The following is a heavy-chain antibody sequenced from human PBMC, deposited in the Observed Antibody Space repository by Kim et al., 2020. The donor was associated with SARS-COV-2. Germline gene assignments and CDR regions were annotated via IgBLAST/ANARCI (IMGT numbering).Heavy chain of an antibody. J-gene: IGHJ3*02. V-gene: IGHV4-30-2*01. D-gene: IGHD6-6*01. CDR1: GGPISSGGYS. CDR2: IYHSGST. CDR3: GRAIGYSSSPALDI. Sequence: SETLSLTCAVSGGPISSGGYSWSCIRQPPGKGLEWIGYIYHSGSTYYNPSLQRRLTISVNRSKNQFSLKLSSVTAADTAVSYCGRAIGYSSSPALDICG.